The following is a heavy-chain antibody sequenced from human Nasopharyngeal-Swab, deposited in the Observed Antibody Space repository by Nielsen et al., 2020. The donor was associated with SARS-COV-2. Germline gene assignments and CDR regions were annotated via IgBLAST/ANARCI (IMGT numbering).Heavy chain of an antibody. CDR3: AKATWVEGDFDY. Sequence: GSLRLSCAASGFTFSSYAMSWVRQAPGKGLEWVSAISGSGGSTYYADSVKGRFTISRGNSKNTLYLQMNSLRAEDTAVYYCAKATWVEGDFDYWGQGTLVTVSS. D-gene: IGHD5-24*01. CDR1: GFTFSSYA. J-gene: IGHJ4*02. CDR2: ISGSGGST. V-gene: IGHV3-23*01.